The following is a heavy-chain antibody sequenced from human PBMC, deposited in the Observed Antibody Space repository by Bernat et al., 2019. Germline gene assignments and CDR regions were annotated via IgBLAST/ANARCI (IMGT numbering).Heavy chain of an antibody. V-gene: IGHV1-18*01. CDR1: GYTFTSYG. Sequence: QVQLVQSGAEVKKPGASVKVSCKASGYTFTSYGISWVRQAPGQGLEWMGWISAYNGNSNYAQKLQGRVTMTTDTSTSTAYMELRSLRSDDTAVYYCARMRQRHQNCGGDCYHDYWGQGTLVTVSS. CDR2: ISAYNGNS. D-gene: IGHD2-21*02. CDR3: ARMRQRHQNCGGDCYHDY. J-gene: IGHJ4*02.